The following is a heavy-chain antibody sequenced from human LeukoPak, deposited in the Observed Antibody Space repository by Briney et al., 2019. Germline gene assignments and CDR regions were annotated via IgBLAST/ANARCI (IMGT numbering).Heavy chain of an antibody. J-gene: IGHJ4*02. CDR1: GFTFSSYG. D-gene: IGHD1-26*01. CDR2: IRYDGSNK. Sequence: GGSLRLSCAASGFTFSSYGMHWVRQAPGKGLGWVAFIRYDGSNKYYADSVKGRFTISRDNSKNTLYLQMNSLRAEDTAVYYCAEDRSFEEWELDFDYRGQGTLVTVSS. V-gene: IGHV3-30*02. CDR3: AEDRSFEEWELDFDY.